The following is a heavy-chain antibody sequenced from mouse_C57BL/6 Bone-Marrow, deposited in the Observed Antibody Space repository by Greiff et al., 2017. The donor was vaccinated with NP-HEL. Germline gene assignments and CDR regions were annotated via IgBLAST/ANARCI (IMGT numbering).Heavy chain of an antibody. D-gene: IGHD2-1*01. Sequence: VQLQQSGAELVRPGTSVKVSCKASGYAFTNYLIEWVKQRPGQGLEWIGVINPGSGGTNYNEKFKGKVTLTADKSASTAYMQLSGLTSEDSAVYFCARPIYFWGTGTTVTVSS. J-gene: IGHJ1*03. CDR2: INPGSGGT. CDR3: ARPIYF. CDR1: GYAFTNYL. V-gene: IGHV1-54*01.